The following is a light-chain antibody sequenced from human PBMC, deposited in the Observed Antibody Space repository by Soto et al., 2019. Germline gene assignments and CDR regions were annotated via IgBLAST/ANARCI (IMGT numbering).Light chain of an antibody. CDR3: QQSYNSPYP. J-gene: IGKJ2*01. CDR2: AAT. CDR1: QSINNY. V-gene: IGKV1-39*01. Sequence: DIQMTQSPSSLSASLGDRVTITCRASQSINNYLNWYQQEEGKAPKLLIYAATSLQSGVPSRFSGSGSGTEFTLTISSLQPRDFATYYCQQSYNSPYPFGLGTKLEIK.